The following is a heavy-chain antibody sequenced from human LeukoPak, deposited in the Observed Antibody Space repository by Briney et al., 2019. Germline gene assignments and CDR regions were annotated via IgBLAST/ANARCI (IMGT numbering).Heavy chain of an antibody. CDR2: INHSGST. J-gene: IGHJ6*02. CDR3: ARRWLTNYYYYGMDV. CDR1: GGSFSGYY. D-gene: IGHD6-19*01. Sequence: PSETLSLTCAVYGGSFSGYYWSWIRQPPGKGLEWIGEINHSGSTSYNPSLKSRVTISVDTSKNQFSLKLSSVTAADTAVYYCARRWLTNYYYYGMDVWGQGTTVTVSS. V-gene: IGHV4-34*01.